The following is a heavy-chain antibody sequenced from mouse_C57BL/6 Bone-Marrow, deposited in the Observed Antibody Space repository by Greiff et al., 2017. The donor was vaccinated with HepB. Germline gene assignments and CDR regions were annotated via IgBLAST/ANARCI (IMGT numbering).Heavy chain of an antibody. J-gene: IGHJ2*01. CDR3: ASRDGRGY. CDR1: GFTFSDYG. V-gene: IGHV5-17*01. CDR2: ISSGSSTI. D-gene: IGHD3-3*01. Sequence: EVQLQQSGGGLVKPGGSLKLSCAASGFTFSDYGMHWVRQAPEKGLEWVAYISSGSSTIYYADTVKGRFTISRDNAKNTLFLQMTSLRSEDTAMYYCASRDGRGYWGQGTTLTVSS.